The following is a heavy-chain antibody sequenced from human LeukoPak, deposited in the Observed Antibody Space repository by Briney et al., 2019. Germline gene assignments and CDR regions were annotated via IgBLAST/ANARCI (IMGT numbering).Heavy chain of an antibody. Sequence: PGGSLRLSCAASGFTVSTNYMNWVRQAPGKGLERVSVIYSSGSTYYADSVEGRFTISRDNSKNTLYLQMNSLRAEDTAVYYCARDKGGYFDYWGQGTLVTVSS. CDR1: GFTVSTNY. CDR3: ARDKGGYFDY. CDR2: IYSSGST. J-gene: IGHJ4*02. D-gene: IGHD3-16*01. V-gene: IGHV3-66*01.